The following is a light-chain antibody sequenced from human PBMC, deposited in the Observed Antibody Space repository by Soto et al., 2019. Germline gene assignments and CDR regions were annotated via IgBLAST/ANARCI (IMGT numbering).Light chain of an antibody. Sequence: QLVLTQSPSASASLGASVKLTCTLSSGHSSYAIAWHQQQPEKGPRYLMKLNSDGSHSKGDGIPDRFSGSSSGAERYLTIASLLSEGEADYYCQTWGAGIRVVFGGGTKLTVL. V-gene: IGLV4-69*01. CDR1: SGHSSYA. CDR3: QTWGAGIRVV. CDR2: LNSDGSH. J-gene: IGLJ2*01.